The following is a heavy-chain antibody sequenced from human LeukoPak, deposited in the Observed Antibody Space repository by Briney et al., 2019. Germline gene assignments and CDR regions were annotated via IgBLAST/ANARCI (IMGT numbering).Heavy chain of an antibody. Sequence: RSLRLSCAASGFTFSSYGMHWVRQAPGKGLEWVAVIWYDGSNKYYADSVKGRFTISRDNSKNTLYLQMNSLRAEDTAVYYCAKECRSGYYYYYGMDVWGQGTTVTVSS. CDR1: GFTFSSYG. D-gene: IGHD2-2*01. CDR3: AKECRSGYYYYYGMDV. CDR2: IWYDGSNK. V-gene: IGHV3-33*06. J-gene: IGHJ6*02.